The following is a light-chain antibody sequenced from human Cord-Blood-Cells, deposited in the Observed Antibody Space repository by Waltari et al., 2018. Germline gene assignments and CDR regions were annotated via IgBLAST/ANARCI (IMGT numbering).Light chain of an antibody. CDR1: VLAKKY. Sequence: SYELTQPSSVSVSPGQTARITCSGDVLAKKYARWFQQKPGQAPVLVIYKDSERPSGIPERFSGSSSGTPVTLTIGGAQVEDEADYYCYSAADNNWVFGGGTKLTVL. CDR2: KDS. J-gene: IGLJ3*02. V-gene: IGLV3-27*01. CDR3: YSAADNNWV.